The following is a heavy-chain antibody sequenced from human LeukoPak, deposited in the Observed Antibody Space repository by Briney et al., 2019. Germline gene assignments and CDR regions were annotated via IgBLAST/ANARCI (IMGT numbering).Heavy chain of an antibody. J-gene: IGHJ5*02. CDR2: ISYDGSNK. V-gene: IGHV3-30-3*01. CDR3: ARDGPGFLPGYCSSTSCPPNWFDP. Sequence: GGSLRLSCAASGFTFSSYAMHWVRQAPGKGLEWVAVISYDGSNKYYADSVEGRFTISRDNSKNTLYLQMNSLRAEDTAVYYCARDGPGFLPGYCSSTSCPPNWFDPWGQGTLVTVSS. D-gene: IGHD2-2*01. CDR1: GFTFSSYA.